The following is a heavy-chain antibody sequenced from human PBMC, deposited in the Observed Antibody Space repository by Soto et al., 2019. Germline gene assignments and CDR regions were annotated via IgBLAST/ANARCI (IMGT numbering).Heavy chain of an antibody. CDR3: ARVWGALAPIAGWFGP. D-gene: IGHD3-16*01. J-gene: IGHJ5*02. Sequence: QVQLQESGPGLVKPSGTLSLTCAVSNGSITSGNWWSWVRQPPGKGLEWIGDIYQTGSTNYNPSLRNRVITSVDKSKNNFSLSLSSVTAADTAVYFCARVWGALAPIAGWFGPWGRGILVTVSS. CDR2: IYQTGST. V-gene: IGHV4-4*02. CDR1: NGSITSGNW.